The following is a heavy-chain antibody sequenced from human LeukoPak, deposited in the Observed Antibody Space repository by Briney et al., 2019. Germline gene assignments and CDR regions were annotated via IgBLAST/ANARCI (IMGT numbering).Heavy chain of an antibody. V-gene: IGHV4-38-2*01. D-gene: IGHD2-21*01. CDR2: IYHSGST. CDR1: GYSISSGYY. CDR3: ARHITPDDAFDI. J-gene: IGHJ3*02. Sequence: SETLSLTCAVSGYSISSGYYWGWIRQPPGQGLEWIGSIYHSGSTYYNPSLKSRVTISVDTSKNQFSLKLSSVTAADTAVYYCARHITPDDAFDIWGQGTMVTVSS.